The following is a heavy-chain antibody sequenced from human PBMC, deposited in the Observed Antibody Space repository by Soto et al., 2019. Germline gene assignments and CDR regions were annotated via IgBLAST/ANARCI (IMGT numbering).Heavy chain of an antibody. CDR1: GGSISSYY. D-gene: IGHD3-9*01. V-gene: IGHV4-59*01. J-gene: IGHJ6*02. CDR2: IYYSGST. Sequence: SETLSLTCTVSGGSISSYYWSWIRQPPGKGLEWIGYIYYSGSTNYNPSLKSRVTISVDTSKNQFSLKLSSVTAADTAVYYCARGHRLVSPFYYYYGMDVWGQGTTVTVS. CDR3: ARGHRLVSPFYYYYGMDV.